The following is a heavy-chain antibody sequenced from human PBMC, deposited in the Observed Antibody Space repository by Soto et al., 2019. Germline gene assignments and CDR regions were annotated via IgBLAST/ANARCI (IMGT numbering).Heavy chain of an antibody. D-gene: IGHD3-22*01. CDR2: INHSGST. V-gene: IGHV4-34*01. CDR1: GGSFSGYY. J-gene: IGHJ4*02. Sequence: SETLSLTCAVYGGSFSGYYWSWIRQPPGKGLEWIGEINHSGSTNYNPSLKSRVTISVDTSKNQFSLKLSSVTAADTAVYYCARGGTLHYYYDSSGYHVWGQGTLVTVSS. CDR3: ARGGTLHYYYDSSGYHV.